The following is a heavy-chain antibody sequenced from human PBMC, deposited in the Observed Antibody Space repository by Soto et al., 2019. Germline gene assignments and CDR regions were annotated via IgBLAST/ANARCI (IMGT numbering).Heavy chain of an antibody. CDR2: ISGSGDST. D-gene: IGHD3-9*01. CDR1: GFTSSNYA. V-gene: IGHV3-23*01. Sequence: EVQLLESGGGLVQPGGSLRLSCAASGFTSSNYAMSWVRQAPGKGLEWVSTISGSGDSTYYADSVKGRFTISRDNSRNTLYLQMNSLRAEDTAVYYCAKALRYFDWLLRPWNSMDVWGQGTTVTVSS. J-gene: IGHJ6*02. CDR3: AKALRYFDWLLRPWNSMDV.